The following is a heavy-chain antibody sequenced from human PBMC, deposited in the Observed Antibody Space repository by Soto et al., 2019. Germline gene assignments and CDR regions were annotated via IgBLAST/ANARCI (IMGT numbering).Heavy chain of an antibody. Sequence: VGSLRLSCAASGFTFSSYAMSWVRQAPGKGLEWVSAISGSGGSTYYADSVKGRFTISRDNSKNTLYLQMNSLRAEDTAVYYCAKDSYYDSSGYYYYWGQGTLVTVSS. CDR1: GFTFSSYA. CDR3: AKDSYYDSSGYYYY. D-gene: IGHD3-22*01. J-gene: IGHJ4*02. CDR2: ISGSGGST. V-gene: IGHV3-23*01.